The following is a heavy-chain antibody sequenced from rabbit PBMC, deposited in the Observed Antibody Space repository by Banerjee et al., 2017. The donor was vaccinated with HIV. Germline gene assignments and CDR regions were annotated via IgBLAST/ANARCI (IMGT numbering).Heavy chain of an antibody. V-gene: IGHV1S45*01. CDR3: ARDLDGVIGWNFGC. CDR2: IYVGSGGGT. J-gene: IGHJ2*01. Sequence: QEQLEESGGDLVKPEGSLTLTCTASGFSFNYSYWICWVRQAPGKGLEWIACIYVGSGGGTKYATWAKGRFTFSKTSSTTVTLQVTSLTVANTATYFCARDLDGVIGWNFGCWGPGTLVTVS. D-gene: IGHD1-1*01. CDR1: GFSFNYSYW.